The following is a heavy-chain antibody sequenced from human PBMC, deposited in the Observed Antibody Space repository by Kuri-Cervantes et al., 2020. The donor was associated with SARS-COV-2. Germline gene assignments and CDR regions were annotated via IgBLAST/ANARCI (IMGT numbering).Heavy chain of an antibody. CDR1: GLTVRSNY. D-gene: IGHD4-17*01. CDR3: ARERYGDYVSPYQYYGMDV. Sequence: GESLKISCAASGLTVRSNYMSWVRQAPGKGLEWVSVIYSGGSTYYADSVKGRFTISRDSSKNMLYLQMISLRAEDTAVYYCARERYGDYVSPYQYYGMDVWGQGTTVTVSS. CDR2: IYSGGST. V-gene: IGHV3-53*01. J-gene: IGHJ6*02.